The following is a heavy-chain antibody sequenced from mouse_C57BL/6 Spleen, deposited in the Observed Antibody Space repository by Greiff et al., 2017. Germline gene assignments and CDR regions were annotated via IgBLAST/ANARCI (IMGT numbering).Heavy chain of an antibody. CDR1: GYTFTDYN. CDR3: ERGHYGTSYFAMAY. Sequence: VQLQQSGPELVKPGASVKIPCKASGYTFTDYNMDWVKQSHGKSLEWIGDINPNNGGTIYNQKFKGKATLTVDKSSSTAYMELRSLTSEDTAVYYGERGHYGTSYFAMAYWGQGTSVTVSS. V-gene: IGHV1-18*01. J-gene: IGHJ4*01. CDR2: INPNNGGT. D-gene: IGHD1-1*01.